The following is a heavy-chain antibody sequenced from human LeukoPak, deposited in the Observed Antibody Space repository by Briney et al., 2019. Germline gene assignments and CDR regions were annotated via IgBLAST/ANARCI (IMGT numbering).Heavy chain of an antibody. D-gene: IGHD2-2*01. CDR3: AKDQQLQPFHY. J-gene: IGHJ4*02. CDR2: ISYDGYDK. CDR1: GFTFNNYA. Sequence: GRSLRLSCAASGFTFNNYAMYWVRQAPGKGLEWVTLISYDGYDKSYADSVKGRFTISRDNSKNTLYLQMNSLRAEDTSVYYCAKDQQLQPFHYWGQGTLVTVSS. V-gene: IGHV3-30-3*01.